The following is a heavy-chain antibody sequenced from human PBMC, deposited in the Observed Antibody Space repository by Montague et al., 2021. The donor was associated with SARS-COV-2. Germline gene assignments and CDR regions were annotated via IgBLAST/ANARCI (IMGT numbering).Heavy chain of an antibody. D-gene: IGHD1-26*01. V-gene: IGHV4-4*02. CDR2: FYHTGST. J-gene: IGHJ4*02. CDR3: ARKGSGRSDLDY. CDR1: GDSISTYNW. Sequence: SETLSLTCVVSGDSISTYNWWTCVRLPPGKVLGWVGEFYHTGSTKYNPLLKRRAIMLDDKSWNQFSLRLTSVTAADTAIYYCARKGSGRSDLDYWGQGTLATVSS.